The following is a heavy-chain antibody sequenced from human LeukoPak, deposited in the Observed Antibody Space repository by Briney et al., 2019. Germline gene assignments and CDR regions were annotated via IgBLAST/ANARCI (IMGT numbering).Heavy chain of an antibody. D-gene: IGHD3-10*01. Sequence: GGSLRLSCAASGFTFSSYEMNWVRQAPGKGLEWVSYISSSGSTIYYADSVKGRFTISRDNSKNTLYLQMNSLRAEDTAVYYCAKGLTMVRGVTPWFDPWGQGTLVTVSS. CDR2: ISSSGSTI. CDR3: AKGLTMVRGVTPWFDP. V-gene: IGHV3-48*03. J-gene: IGHJ5*02. CDR1: GFTFSSYE.